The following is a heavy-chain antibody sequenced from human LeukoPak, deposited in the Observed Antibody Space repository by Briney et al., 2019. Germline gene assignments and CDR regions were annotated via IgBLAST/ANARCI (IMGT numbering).Heavy chain of an antibody. Sequence: GGSLRLSCAASGFTFSSYSMNWDRQAPGKGLEWVSSISSSSSYIYYADSVKGRFTISRDNAKNSLYLQMNSLRAEDTAVYYCAREFIAVAGGGAFDIWGQGTMVTVSS. J-gene: IGHJ3*02. CDR1: GFTFSSYS. V-gene: IGHV3-21*01. D-gene: IGHD6-19*01. CDR2: ISSSSSYI. CDR3: AREFIAVAGGGAFDI.